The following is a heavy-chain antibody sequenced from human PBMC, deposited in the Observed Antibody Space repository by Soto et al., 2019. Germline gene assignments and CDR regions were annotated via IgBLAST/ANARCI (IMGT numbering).Heavy chain of an antibody. CDR1: GFPFSDHF. V-gene: IGHV3-11*01. D-gene: IGHD3-16*01. CDR3: ARWRSYGGTRSFDF. CDR2: ISGRASSI. J-gene: IGHJ4*02. Sequence: LRLSCAASGFPFSDHFMSWIRQAPGKGLEWISYISGRASSIYYADSVKGRFTVSRDNAKNSLFLQMNSLTVEDTAIYYCARWRSYGGTRSFDFWGQGTLVTVSS.